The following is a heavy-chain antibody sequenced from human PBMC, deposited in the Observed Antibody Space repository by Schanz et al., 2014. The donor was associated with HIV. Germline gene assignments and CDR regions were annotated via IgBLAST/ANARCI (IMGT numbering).Heavy chain of an antibody. CDR3: TRGYSGYDSGLDP. J-gene: IGHJ5*02. Sequence: VQLVESGGGVVQPGRSLRLSCAASGFTFSRYWMHWVRQAPGKGLVWVSRINSDGSSTSYADSVKGRFTISRDNAKNTLYLQMNSLRAEDTAVYYCTRGYSGYDSGLDPWGQGTLVTVSS. CDR1: GFTFSRYW. D-gene: IGHD5-12*01. V-gene: IGHV3-74*02. CDR2: INSDGSST.